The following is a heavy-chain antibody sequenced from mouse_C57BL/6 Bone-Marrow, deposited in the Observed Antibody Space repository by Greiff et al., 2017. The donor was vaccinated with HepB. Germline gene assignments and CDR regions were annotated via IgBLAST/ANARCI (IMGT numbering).Heavy chain of an antibody. CDR3: ARDDYGSGAWFAY. CDR1: GFTFSSYA. D-gene: IGHD1-1*01. CDR2: ISDGGSYT. J-gene: IGHJ3*01. V-gene: IGHV5-4*01. Sequence: EVMPVESGGGLVKPGGSLKLSCAASGFTFSSYAMSWVRQTPEKRLEWVATISDGGSYTYYPDNVKGRFTISRDNAKNNLYLQMSHLKSEDTAMYYCARDDYGSGAWFAYWGQGTLVTVSA.